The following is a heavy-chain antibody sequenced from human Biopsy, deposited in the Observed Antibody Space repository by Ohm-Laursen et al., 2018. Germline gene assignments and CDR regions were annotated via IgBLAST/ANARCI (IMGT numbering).Heavy chain of an antibody. CDR2: INPSSTTI. D-gene: IGHD1-1*01. CDR1: GFTFTDYD. Sequence: SLRLSCAASGFTFTDYDISWVRHVPGQGLEWLALINPSSTTIYYADSVRGRFFIFTDDAKNSVSLEMSSLRADDTALYFCARNVRLEMTDHSGVTTYSRYFAMDAWGRGTTVTVSS. V-gene: IGHV3-11*01. J-gene: IGHJ6*02. CDR3: ARNVRLEMTDHSGVTTYSRYFAMDA.